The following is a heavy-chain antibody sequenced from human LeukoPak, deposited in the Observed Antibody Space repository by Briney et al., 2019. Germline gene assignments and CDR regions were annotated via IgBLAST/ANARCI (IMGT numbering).Heavy chain of an antibody. CDR2: IRSKAYGGTT. CDR3: TRKEATVTRMHHFDY. V-gene: IGHV3-49*03. Sequence: HAGGSLRLSCTASGFTFGDYAVSWFRQAPGKGLEWVGFIRSKAYGGTTEYAASVKGRFTISRDDSKSIAYLQMNSLKTEDTAVYYCTRKEATVTRMHHFDYWGQGTLVTVSS. CDR1: GFTFGDYA. J-gene: IGHJ4*02. D-gene: IGHD4-11*01.